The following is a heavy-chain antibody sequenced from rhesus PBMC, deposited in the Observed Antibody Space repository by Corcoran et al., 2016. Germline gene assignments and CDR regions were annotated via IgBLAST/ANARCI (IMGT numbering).Heavy chain of an antibody. CDR1: GFTFSSYW. V-gene: IGHV3S11*01. J-gene: IGHJ4*01. CDR3: ASIFDY. Sequence: VQLVESGGELVQPGGSLRLSCAASGFTFSSYWMSWVRQPLGKGLEWVGFIKNKADGGTAAYSESVKGRFTISRDESKNTLYLQMNSLKTEDTAVYYGASIFDYWGQGVLVTVSS. CDR2: IKNKADGGTA.